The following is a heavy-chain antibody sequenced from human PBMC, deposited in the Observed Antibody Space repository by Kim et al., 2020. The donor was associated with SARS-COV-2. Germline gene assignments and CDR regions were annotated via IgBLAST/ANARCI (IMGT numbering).Heavy chain of an antibody. CDR1: GGTFSSYA. V-gene: IGHV1-69*13. CDR2: IIPIFGTA. Sequence: SVKVSCKASGGTFSSYAISWVRQAPGQGLEWMGGIIPIFGTANYAQKFQGRVTITADESTSTAYMELSSLRSEDTAVYYCARVGFGELLAFDYWGQGTLVTVSS. CDR3: ARVGFGELLAFDY. J-gene: IGHJ4*02. D-gene: IGHD3-10*01.